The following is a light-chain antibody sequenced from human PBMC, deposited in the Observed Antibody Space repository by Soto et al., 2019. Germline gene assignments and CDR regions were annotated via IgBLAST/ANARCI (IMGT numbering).Light chain of an antibody. J-gene: IGKJ5*01. CDR1: QGVTTN. CDR2: DVS. V-gene: IGKV3-15*01. CDR3: QQYNNWPFS. Sequence: EIVMTQSPAALSVSPGERATLSCRAGQGVTTNFAWYQQKSGQSPRLLIYDVSIRATGVPARFSGTGPETDFTLTISGLQSEDSAVYFCQQYNNWPFSFGQGTRLEIK.